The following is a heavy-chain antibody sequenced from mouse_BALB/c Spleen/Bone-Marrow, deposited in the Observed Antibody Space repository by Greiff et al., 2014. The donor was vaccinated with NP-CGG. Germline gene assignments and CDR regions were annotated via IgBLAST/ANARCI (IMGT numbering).Heavy chain of an antibody. Sequence: VKLQESGAELVKPGTSVKLSCKASGYTFTTYYMYWVKQRPGQGLEWIGEINPNNGGTNFKEKFKSKATLTVDKSSSTAYMQLSSLTSEDSAVYYCTRGRTWDFDYWGQGTTLTASS. CDR1: GYTFTTYY. J-gene: IGHJ2*01. CDR3: TRGRTWDFDY. D-gene: IGHD4-1*01. CDR2: INPNNGGT. V-gene: IGHV1S81*02.